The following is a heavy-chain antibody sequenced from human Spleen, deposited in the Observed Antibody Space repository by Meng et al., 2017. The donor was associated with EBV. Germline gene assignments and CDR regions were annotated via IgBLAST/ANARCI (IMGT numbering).Heavy chain of an antibody. V-gene: IGHV4-34*01. CDR3: SRSLGAAGPDY. J-gene: IGHJ4*02. D-gene: IGHD6-13*01. CDR1: GGSFTTYH. Sequence: QVQRQQWGAGLLKPSETLYLTCAVDGGSFTTYHWTWIRQPPGKGLEWIGEINHRGSAHYNPSLKSRLTISVDTSKKQFSLKLSSVTAADTAVYYCSRSLGAAGPDYWGQGTLVTVSS. CDR2: INHRGSA.